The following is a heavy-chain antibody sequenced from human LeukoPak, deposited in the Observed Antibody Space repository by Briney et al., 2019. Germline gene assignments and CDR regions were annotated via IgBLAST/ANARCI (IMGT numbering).Heavy chain of an antibody. Sequence: GGSLRLSCAASGFTFNIYSMTWVRQAPGKGLEWVSSIGSSSENIYYADSVWGRFTISRDNAKNSLFLQMSSLRAEDTAVYYCARWTTLTTKALDYWGQGTLVTVS. CDR2: IGSSSENI. J-gene: IGHJ4*02. D-gene: IGHD4-17*01. CDR1: GFTFNIYS. CDR3: ARWTTLTTKALDY. V-gene: IGHV3-21*01.